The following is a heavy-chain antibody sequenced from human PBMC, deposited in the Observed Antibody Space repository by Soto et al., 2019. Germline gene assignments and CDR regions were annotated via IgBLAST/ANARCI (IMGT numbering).Heavy chain of an antibody. CDR1: GGTFSSYA. Sequence: SVKVSCKASGGTFSSYAISWVRQAPGQGLEWMGGIIPIFGTANYAQKFQGRVTITADESTSTAYMELSSLRSEDTAVYYCARIVPAARFDPWGQGTLVTVSS. CDR3: ARIVPAARFDP. V-gene: IGHV1-69*13. CDR2: IIPIFGTA. J-gene: IGHJ5*02. D-gene: IGHD2-2*01.